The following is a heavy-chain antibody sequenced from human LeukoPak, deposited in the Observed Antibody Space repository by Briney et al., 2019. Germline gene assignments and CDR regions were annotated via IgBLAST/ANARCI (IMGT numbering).Heavy chain of an antibody. J-gene: IGHJ4*02. Sequence: SETLSLTCSLSGGSMSGFYWTWIRQAPGKGLQWLGFINYSGNTKSNPSLKSRVTISIDTSKNHFSLNLASVTAADTAVYYCAREKSHGAPGHCDYWGQGIPVTASS. CDR2: INYSGNT. CDR1: GGSMSGFY. V-gene: IGHV4-59*01. CDR3: AREKSHGAPGHCDY.